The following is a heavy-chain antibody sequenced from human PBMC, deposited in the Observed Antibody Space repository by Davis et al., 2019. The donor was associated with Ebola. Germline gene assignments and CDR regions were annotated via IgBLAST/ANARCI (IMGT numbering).Heavy chain of an antibody. CDR3: ARTHGYSSSWNDY. CDR1: GFTFSSYG. D-gene: IGHD6-13*01. V-gene: IGHV3-33*01. J-gene: IGHJ4*02. CDR2: IWYDGSNK. Sequence: SLMLSCAASGFTFSSYGMHWVRQAPGKGLEWVAVIWYDGSNKYYADSVKGRFTISRDNSKNTLYLQMNSLRAEDTAVYYCARTHGYSSSWNDYWGQGTLVTVSS.